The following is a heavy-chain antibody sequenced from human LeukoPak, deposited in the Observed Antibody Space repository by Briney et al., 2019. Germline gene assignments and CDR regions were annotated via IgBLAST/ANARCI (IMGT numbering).Heavy chain of an antibody. V-gene: IGHV1-46*01. J-gene: IGHJ5*02. CDR2: INPSGSST. CDR3: VRDNSVGDIAWWFDP. D-gene: IGHD3-16*02. CDR1: GYSFTSHY. Sequence: ASVKVSCKASGYSFTSHYMHWVRQAPGQGLEWMGLINPSGSSTLYAQKFQGRVTMTRDMSTTTDYMELSSLRSEDTAVYYCVRDNSVGDIAWWFDPWGQGTLVTVSS.